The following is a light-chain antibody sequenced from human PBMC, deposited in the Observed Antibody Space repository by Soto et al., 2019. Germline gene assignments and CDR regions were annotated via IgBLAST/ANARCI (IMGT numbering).Light chain of an antibody. CDR3: QSYDSSLSGPRV. CDR2: GNS. V-gene: IGLV1-40*01. J-gene: IGLJ1*01. CDR1: SSNIGAGYD. Sequence: HSVLTQPPSVSGAPGQRVTISCTGSSSNIGAGYDVHWYQQLPGTAPKLLIYGNSNRPSGVPDRFSGSKSGTSASLAITGLQAEDEADYYCQSYDSSLSGPRVFGTGTKVTVL.